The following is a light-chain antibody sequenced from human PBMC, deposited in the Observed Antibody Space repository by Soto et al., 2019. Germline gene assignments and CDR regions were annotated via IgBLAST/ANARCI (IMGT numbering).Light chain of an antibody. CDR1: QSVGSY. V-gene: IGKV3-11*01. CDR3: QQRSNWPPIT. J-gene: IGKJ5*01. CDR2: DAS. Sequence: EIVLTQSPATLSLSPGERATLSCRASQSVGSYLAWYQQKPGQAPRLLIYDASNRATGIPARFSGSGSGTDFTLTISSLEPADFAVYYCQQRSNWPPITFGQGTRLEIK.